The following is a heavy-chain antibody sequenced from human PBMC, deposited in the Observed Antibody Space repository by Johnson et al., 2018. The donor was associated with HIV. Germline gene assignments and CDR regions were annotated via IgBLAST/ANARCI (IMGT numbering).Heavy chain of an antibody. CDR1: GFSFSSYD. CDR3: ARDSEVTGYSSSWDAFDI. V-gene: IGHV3-64*01. Sequence: VQLVESGGGLVQPGGSLRLSCTASGFSFSSYDMHWVRQAPGKGLQYVSGISSNGSSTYYANSVKGRFTISRDNSKNTLFLQMGSLRPEDMAVYYCARDSEVTGYSSSWDAFDIWGQGTMVTVSS. CDR2: ISSNGSST. J-gene: IGHJ3*02. D-gene: IGHD6-13*01.